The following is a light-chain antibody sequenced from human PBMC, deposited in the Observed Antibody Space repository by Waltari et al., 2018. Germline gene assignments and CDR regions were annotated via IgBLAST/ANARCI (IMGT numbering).Light chain of an antibody. CDR2: EVT. Sequence: SGLANPPPAPGSLGRSSPTPCPGTTGAFGIKTFVPGYQQRPGKAPRLLIYEVTKRAPGTSDRFSASKSGNTAPLSISGLQAQEDEADYYCCSYVGLGTYVFGTGTKVTV. J-gene: IGLJ1*01. CDR3: CSYVGLGTYV. V-gene: IGLV2-23*02. CDR1: TGAFGIKTF.